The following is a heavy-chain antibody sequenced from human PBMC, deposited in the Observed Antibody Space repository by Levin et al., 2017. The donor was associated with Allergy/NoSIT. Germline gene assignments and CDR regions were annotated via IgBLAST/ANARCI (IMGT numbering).Heavy chain of an antibody. J-gene: IGHJ6*02. V-gene: IGHV4-31*03. Sequence: PSETLSLTCTVSGDSISRGSYYWTWTRHLPGKGLEWIGFIPHSGSGSYNPSLKSRLTLSLDTSKNQFSLKLASVTVADTAVYYCARDECAWFGECYGPDVWGQGTTVIVSS. D-gene: IGHD3-10*01. CDR2: IPHSGSG. CDR1: GDSISRGSYY. CDR3: ARDECAWFGECYGPDV.